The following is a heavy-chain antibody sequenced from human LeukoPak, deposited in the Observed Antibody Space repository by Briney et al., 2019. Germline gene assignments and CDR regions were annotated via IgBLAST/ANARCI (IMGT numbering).Heavy chain of an antibody. D-gene: IGHD3-10*01. V-gene: IGHV6-1*01. CDR1: GDSVSSNSVA. J-gene: IGHJ4*02. CDR2: TYYRSKWYN. Sequence: SQTLTLTCAISGDSVSSNSVAWNWMRQSPSRGLEWLGRTYYRSKWYNDYAVSAKSRLPISPDTSKNQFSLHLNCVTPEDTAVYYCARGVRGPTVSFDSWGQGTLVTVSS. CDR3: ARGVRGPTVSFDS.